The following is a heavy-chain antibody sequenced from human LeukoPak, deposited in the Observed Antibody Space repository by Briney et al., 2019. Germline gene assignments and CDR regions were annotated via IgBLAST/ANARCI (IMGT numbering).Heavy chain of an antibody. CDR2: INAGNGNA. Sequence: GASVKVSCKASGYTFTSYAMHWVRQAPGQRLEWMGWINAGNGNAKYSQKFQGRVTITRDTSASTAYMELSSLRSEDTAVYYCARGVGIAAAEGVFDIWGQGTMVTVSS. D-gene: IGHD6-13*01. J-gene: IGHJ3*02. CDR1: GYTFTSYA. V-gene: IGHV1-3*01. CDR3: ARGVGIAAAEGVFDI.